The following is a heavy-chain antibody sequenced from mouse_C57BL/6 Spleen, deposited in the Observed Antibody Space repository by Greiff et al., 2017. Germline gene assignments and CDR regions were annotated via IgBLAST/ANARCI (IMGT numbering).Heavy chain of an antibody. Sequence: QVQLKQSGPELVKPGASVKISCKASGYAFSSSWMNWVKQRPGKGLEWIGRIYPGDGDTNYNGKFKGKATLTADKSSSTAYMQLSSLTSADSAVYFCARTGYYGSSPLDYWGQGTTLTVSS. D-gene: IGHD1-1*01. CDR2: IYPGDGDT. CDR1: GYAFSSSW. J-gene: IGHJ2*01. CDR3: ARTGYYGSSPLDY. V-gene: IGHV1-82*01.